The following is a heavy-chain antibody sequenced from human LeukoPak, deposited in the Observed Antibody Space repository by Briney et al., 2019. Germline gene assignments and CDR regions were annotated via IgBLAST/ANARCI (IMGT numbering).Heavy chain of an antibody. CDR1: GYTFTSYD. Sequence: ASVKVSCKASGYTFTSYDINWVRQATGQGLEWMGWMNPNSGNTGYAQKFQGRVTMTRNTSISTAYMELSSLRSEDTAVYYRARFRSSFPAHNMDVWGQGTTVTVSS. CDR2: MNPNSGNT. J-gene: IGHJ6*02. D-gene: IGHD6-6*01. V-gene: IGHV1-8*01. CDR3: ARFRSSFPAHNMDV.